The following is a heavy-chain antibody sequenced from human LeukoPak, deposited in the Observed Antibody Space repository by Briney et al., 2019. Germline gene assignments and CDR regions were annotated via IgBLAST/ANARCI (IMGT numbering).Heavy chain of an antibody. CDR2: INAGNGNT. CDR3: ARDSGDTAMVPFDY. CDR1: GYTFTSYA. J-gene: IGHJ4*02. V-gene: IGHV1-3*01. Sequence: VASVKVSCKASGYTFTSYAMHWVRQAPEQRLEWMGWINAGNGNTKYSQKFQGRVTITRDTSASTAYMELSSLRSEDTAVYYCARDSGDTAMVPFDYWGQGTLVTVSS. D-gene: IGHD5-18*01.